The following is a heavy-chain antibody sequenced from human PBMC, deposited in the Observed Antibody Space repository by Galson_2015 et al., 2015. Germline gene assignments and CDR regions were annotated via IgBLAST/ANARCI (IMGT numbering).Heavy chain of an antibody. CDR3: AISGKSAGHRSIDY. CDR1: GFIFSDYY. D-gene: IGHD4-23*01. CDR2: IRDKPNGFTT. J-gene: IGHJ4*02. Sequence: SLRLSCATSGFIFSDYYTDWVRQAPGKGLEWVARIRDKPNGFTTEYAASVKGRFTISRDDSKNSLFLQMNSLITEDTAVYYCAISGKSAGHRSIDYWGQGTLVTVSS. V-gene: IGHV3-72*01.